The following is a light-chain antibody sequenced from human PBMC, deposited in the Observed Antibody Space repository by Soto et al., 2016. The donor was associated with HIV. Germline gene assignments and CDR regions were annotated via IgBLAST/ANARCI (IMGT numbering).Light chain of an antibody. Sequence: LMTQSPLSLPVTLGQTASISCRSSESLVHTDGNTYLTWFQQRPGQSPRRLIYKVSNRDSGVPDRFSGTGSLTNFTPQITRVETEDVGLYYCMQGTHWPPLTSGGGTKVEIK. CDR1: ESLVHTDGNTY. CDR2: KVS. J-gene: IGKJ4*01. V-gene: IGKV2-30*02. CDR3: MQGTHWPPLT.